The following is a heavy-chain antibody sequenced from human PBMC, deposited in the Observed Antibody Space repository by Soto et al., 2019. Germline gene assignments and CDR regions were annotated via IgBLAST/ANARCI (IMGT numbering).Heavy chain of an antibody. J-gene: IGHJ4*02. CDR1: GFIFSGDW. D-gene: IGHD6-6*01. CDR3: TRDRPESQNYFDY. CDR2: INTDGSDT. V-gene: IGHV3-74*01. Sequence: EVQLVESGGGLAQPGGSLRLSCAASGFIFSGDWMHWVRQAPGKGLVWVSRINTDGSDTSYADSVKGRFTISRDNAKNTLYLQMNSLRDEDTAVYYCTRDRPESQNYFDYWGQGNMVTVSS.